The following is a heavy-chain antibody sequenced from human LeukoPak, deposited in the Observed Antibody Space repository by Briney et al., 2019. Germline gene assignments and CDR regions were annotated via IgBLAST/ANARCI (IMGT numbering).Heavy chain of an antibody. V-gene: IGHV4-59*01. D-gene: IGHD3-10*01. CDR1: GGSISSYY. CDR3: ARGGYYGSAFDY. Sequence: SETLSLTCTVSGGSISSYYWSWTRQPPGKGLEWIGYIYYSGSTNYNPSLKSRVTISVDTSKNQFSLKLSSVTAADTAVYYCARGGYYGSAFDYWGQGTLVTVSS. J-gene: IGHJ4*02. CDR2: IYYSGST.